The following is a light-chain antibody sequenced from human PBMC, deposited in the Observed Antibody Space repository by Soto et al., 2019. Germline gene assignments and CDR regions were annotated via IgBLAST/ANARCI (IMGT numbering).Light chain of an antibody. CDR3: SSYAGGKSLV. Sequence: QSALTQPRSVSGSPGQSVTISCTGTNSDVGTYNYVSWYQQHPGKAPKLVIYEVTRRPSGVPDRFSGSKSGNTASLTVSGLRSEDEADYYCSSYAGGKSLVFGGGTKLTVL. V-gene: IGLV2-11*01. CDR1: NSDVGTYNY. J-gene: IGLJ2*01. CDR2: EVT.